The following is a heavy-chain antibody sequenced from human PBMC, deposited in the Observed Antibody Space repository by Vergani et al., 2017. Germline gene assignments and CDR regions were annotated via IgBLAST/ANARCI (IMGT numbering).Heavy chain of an antibody. Sequence: EVQLLESGGGLVQPGGSLRLSCAASGFTFSSYAMSWVRQAPGKGLEWVSAISGSGGSTYYADSVKGRFTISRDNSKNTLYLQMNSLRAEDTAVYYCAKVDYDVWSGYYSFDYWGQGTLVTVSS. V-gene: IGHV3-23*01. J-gene: IGHJ4*02. CDR3: AKVDYDVWSGYYSFDY. CDR1: GFTFSSYA. CDR2: ISGSGGST. D-gene: IGHD3-3*01.